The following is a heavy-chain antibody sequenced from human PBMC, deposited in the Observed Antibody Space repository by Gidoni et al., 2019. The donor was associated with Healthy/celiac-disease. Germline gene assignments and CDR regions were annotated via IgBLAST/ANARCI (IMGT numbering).Heavy chain of an antibody. D-gene: IGHD1-26*01. CDR1: AYTFTGYY. CDR3: ARDPPKVGATRNWFDP. Sequence: QVQLVQSGAEVKKPGASVQVSCKDPAYTFTGYYMHWMRQAPGQGLEWMGWINPNSGGTNYAQKFQGRVTMTRDTSISTAYMELSRLRSDDTAVYYCARDPPKVGATRNWFDPWGQGTLVTVSS. J-gene: IGHJ5*02. CDR2: INPNSGGT. V-gene: IGHV1-2*02.